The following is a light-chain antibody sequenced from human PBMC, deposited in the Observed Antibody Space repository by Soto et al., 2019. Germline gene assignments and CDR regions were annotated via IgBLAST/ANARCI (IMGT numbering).Light chain of an antibody. Sequence: DIQMTQSPSTLSASVGDRVTITCRASQSISSWLAGYQQKPGKAPKLLIYKASSLESGVPSRFSGSGSGTEFTLTISGLQPDDFVTYDCQQYNSPPATFGQGTKVEIK. V-gene: IGKV1-5*03. CDR2: KAS. J-gene: IGKJ1*01. CDR3: QQYNSPPAT. CDR1: QSISSW.